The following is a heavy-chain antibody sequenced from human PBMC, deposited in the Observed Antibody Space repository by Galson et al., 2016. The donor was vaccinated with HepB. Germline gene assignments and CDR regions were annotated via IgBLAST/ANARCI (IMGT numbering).Heavy chain of an antibody. V-gene: IGHV1-2*04. CDR1: GYTFTGYY. CDR3: ARESHYDGYYPDFDY. Sequence: SVKVSCKASGYTFTGYYIHWVRQAPGQGLEWMGWINPNSGDTHYAQKFQGWVTMTRDTSITTAYMELSRLRSEGTAVYYCARESHYDGYYPDFDYWGQGTRVTVSS. J-gene: IGHJ4*02. CDR2: INPNSGDT. D-gene: IGHD3-3*01.